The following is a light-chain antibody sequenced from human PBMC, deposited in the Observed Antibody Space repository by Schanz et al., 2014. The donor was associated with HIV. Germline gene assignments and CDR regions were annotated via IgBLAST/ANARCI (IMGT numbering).Light chain of an antibody. CDR2: AAS. V-gene: IGKV3-20*01. Sequence: EVVMTQSPGTLSLSPGEGATLSCRASQSVSNNYVAWYQQKPGQAPRLLIYAASSRATGIPDNFSGSGSGTDFTLTISRLEPEDFAVYYCQQYGTSPRTFGQGTKLEIK. CDR1: QSVSNNY. J-gene: IGKJ2*01. CDR3: QQYGTSPRT.